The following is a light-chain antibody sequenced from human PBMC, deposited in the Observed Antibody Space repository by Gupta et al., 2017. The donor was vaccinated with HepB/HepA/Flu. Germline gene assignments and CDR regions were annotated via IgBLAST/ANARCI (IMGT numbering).Light chain of an antibody. CDR3: QQSDNWPTWT. CDR1: QNISSN. J-gene: IGKJ1*01. CDR2: GVS. V-gene: IGKV3-15*01. Sequence: EIVMTQSPATLSMSPGERATLSCRASQNISSNLAWYQQIPGQAPRLLIQGVSTRATGIPARFSGSGSGTEFTLTISSLQSEDFAVYYCQQSDNWPTWTVGPGTKVEIK.